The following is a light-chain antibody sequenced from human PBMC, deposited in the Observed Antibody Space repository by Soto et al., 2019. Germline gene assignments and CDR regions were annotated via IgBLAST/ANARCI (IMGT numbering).Light chain of an antibody. J-gene: IGLJ3*02. CDR3: QAWDSGTWV. V-gene: IGLV3-1*01. CDR1: NLKNKY. CDR2: QDT. Sequence: SYELTQPPSVSVSPGQTASITCSGDNLKNKYAFWYQQKPGQSPVLVIYQDTKRPSGIPERFSGSNSGNIATLTISETQTMDEADYYCQAWDSGTWVFGGGTKVTVL.